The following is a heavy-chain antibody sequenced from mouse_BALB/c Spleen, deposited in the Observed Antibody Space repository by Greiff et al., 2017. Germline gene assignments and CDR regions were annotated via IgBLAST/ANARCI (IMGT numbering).Heavy chain of an antibody. Sequence: VQRVESGAELVRPGSSVKISCKASGYAFSSYWMNWVKQRPGQGLEWIGQIYPGDGDTNYNGKFKGKATLTADKSSSTAYMQLSSLTSEDSAVYFCARAGGYYGSSSSWFAYWGQGTLVTVSA. D-gene: IGHD1-1*01. V-gene: IGHV1-80*01. CDR2: IYPGDGDT. CDR1: GYAFSSYW. J-gene: IGHJ3*01. CDR3: ARAGGYYGSSSSWFAY.